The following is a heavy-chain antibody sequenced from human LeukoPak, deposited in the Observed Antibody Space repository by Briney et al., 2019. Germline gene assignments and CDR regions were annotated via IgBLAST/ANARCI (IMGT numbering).Heavy chain of an antibody. CDR3: ARGTMASDF. CDR1: GFTFSDYY. V-gene: IGHV3-11*01. CDR2: ISISGTTT. Sequence: GGSLRLSCAASGFTFSDYYMTWIRQTPGKGLEWVSYISISGTTTFYVDSEKGRFTISRHNTKNSLYLQMNSLRAEDTAMYYCARGTMASDFWGQGTLVTVSS. D-gene: IGHD3-10*01. J-gene: IGHJ4*02.